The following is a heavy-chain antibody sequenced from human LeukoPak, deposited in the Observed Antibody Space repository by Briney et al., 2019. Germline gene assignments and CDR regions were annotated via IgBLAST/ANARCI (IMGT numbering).Heavy chain of an antibody. CDR1: GFTFSSYG. CDR2: IWYDGSNK. CDR3: ARDDDYYYDSSGPGDI. J-gene: IGHJ3*02. Sequence: PGGSLRLSCAASGFTFSSYGMHWVRQAPGKGLEWVAVIWYDGSNKYYADSAKGRFTISRDNSKNTLYLQMNSLRAEDTAVYYCARDDDYYYDSSGPGDIWGQGTMVTVSS. V-gene: IGHV3-33*01. D-gene: IGHD3-22*01.